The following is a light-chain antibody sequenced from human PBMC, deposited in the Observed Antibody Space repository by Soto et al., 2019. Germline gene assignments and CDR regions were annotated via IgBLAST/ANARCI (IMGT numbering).Light chain of an antibody. Sequence: QSVLTQPASVSGSPGQSITISCTGTSSDVGSYTLVSWYQQHPGKAPKFMIYEVSKRPSGVSNRFSGSKSCNTASLTISGLQAEDEADYYCCSYAGSSTWVFGGGTKVTVL. CDR2: EVS. V-gene: IGLV2-23*02. CDR3: CSYAGSSTWV. CDR1: SSDVGSYTL. J-gene: IGLJ3*02.